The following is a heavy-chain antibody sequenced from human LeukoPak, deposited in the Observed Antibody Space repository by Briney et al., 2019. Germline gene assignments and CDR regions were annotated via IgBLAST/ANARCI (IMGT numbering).Heavy chain of an antibody. J-gene: IGHJ4*02. V-gene: IGHV3-23*01. Sequence: GGSLRLSCAASGFTFASYAMTWVRQAPGKGLDYVSTINGGASTTYYADSVKGRFTISRDNSKNTLYLQMNSLRAEDTAVYYCAKDLGNWNSGAPGSYWGQGTLVTVSS. CDR3: AKDLGNWNSGAPGSY. D-gene: IGHD1-7*01. CDR1: GFTFASYA. CDR2: INGGASTT.